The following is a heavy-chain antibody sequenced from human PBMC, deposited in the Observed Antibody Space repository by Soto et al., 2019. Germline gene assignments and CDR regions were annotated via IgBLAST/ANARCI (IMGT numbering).Heavy chain of an antibody. CDR1: GGSISSSSYY. V-gene: IGHV4-39*01. D-gene: IGHD3-10*01. CDR3: ARHLMEPRITMVRGVKAYYYGMDV. J-gene: IGHJ6*02. CDR2: IYYSGST. Sequence: QLQLQESGPGLVKPSETLSLTCTVSGGSISSSSYYWGWIRQPPGKGLEWIGSIYYSGSTYYNPSLKSRVTISVDTSKNQFSLKLSSVTAADTAVYYCARHLMEPRITMVRGVKAYYYGMDVWGQGTTVTVSS.